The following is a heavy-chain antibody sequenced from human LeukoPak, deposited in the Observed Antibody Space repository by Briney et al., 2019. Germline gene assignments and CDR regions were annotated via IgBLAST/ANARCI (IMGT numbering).Heavy chain of an antibody. V-gene: IGHV3-7*01. CDR2: IKQDGSEK. Sequence: GSLRLSCAASGFTFSTYWMSWVRQAPGKGLEWVANIKQDGSEKNYVDSVKGRFTISRDNAKNSLYLQMNSLRAEDTAVYYCARGEYSSGWYYFDYWGQGTLVTVSS. CDR3: ARGEYSSGWYYFDY. D-gene: IGHD6-19*01. J-gene: IGHJ4*02. CDR1: GFTFSTYW.